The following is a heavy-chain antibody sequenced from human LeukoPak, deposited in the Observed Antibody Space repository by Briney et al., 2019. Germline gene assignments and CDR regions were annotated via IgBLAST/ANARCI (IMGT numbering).Heavy chain of an antibody. CDR1: GFTFSDHY. CDR2: ISDIGSKT. Sequence: GGSLRLSCGASGFTFSDHYMNWVRQAPGKGLEWVSYISDIGSKTNYADSVKGRFTISRDNAKNSLYLQMNSLRAEDTAVYYCAAAAEYRFDICGGGRMVTVSS. V-gene: IGHV3-11*03. CDR3: AAAAEYRFDI. D-gene: IGHD6-13*01. J-gene: IGHJ3*02.